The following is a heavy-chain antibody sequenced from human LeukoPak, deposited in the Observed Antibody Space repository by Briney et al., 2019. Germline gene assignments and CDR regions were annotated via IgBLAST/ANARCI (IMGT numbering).Heavy chain of an antibody. J-gene: IGHJ4*02. CDR1: GYTFTGYY. Sequence: ASVKVSCKASGYTFTGYYLHWVRQAPGQGLEWMGWISPSSGGTNYAQRFQGRVTMTRDTSSNTAYMELNSLRSDDTAVYYCARDGPGKKSNYDYRGQGTLVTVSS. V-gene: IGHV1-2*02. CDR2: ISPSSGGT. CDR3: ARDGPGKKSNYDY.